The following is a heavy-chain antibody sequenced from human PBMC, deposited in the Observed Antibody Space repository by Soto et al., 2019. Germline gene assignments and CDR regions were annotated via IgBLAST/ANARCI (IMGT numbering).Heavy chain of an antibody. CDR1: GGTFSSYA. J-gene: IGHJ5*01. CDR3: ARTLYSGYEGWLDF. CDR2: IIPIFGTA. D-gene: IGHD5-12*01. V-gene: IGHV1-69*13. Sequence: ASVKVSCKASGGTFSSYAISWVRQAPGQGLEWMGGIIPIFGTANYAQKFQGRVTITADESTSTAYMELSSLRSEDTAVYYCARTLYSGYEGWLDFWGQGTLVTVSS.